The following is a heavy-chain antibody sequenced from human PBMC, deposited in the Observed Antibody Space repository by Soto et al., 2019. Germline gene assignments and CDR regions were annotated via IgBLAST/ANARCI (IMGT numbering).Heavy chain of an antibody. CDR1: GFTFSDYA. Sequence: GGSLRLSCVASGFTFSDYAMTWVRQAPGKGLEWVSVISATGATTYYADSVRGRFTISRDNSKNTLNLQMNDLRVEDTAVIYCAKGRKSTEKDSVVMLAAASSIHHWGQGTPVTGS. CDR3: AKGRKSTEKDSVVMLAAASSIHH. J-gene: IGHJ4*01. CDR2: ISATGATT. V-gene: IGHV3-23*01. D-gene: IGHD2-15*01.